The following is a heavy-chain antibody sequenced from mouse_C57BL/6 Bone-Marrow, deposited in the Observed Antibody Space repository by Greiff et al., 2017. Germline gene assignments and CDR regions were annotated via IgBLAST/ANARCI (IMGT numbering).Heavy chain of an antibody. CDR1: GFTFSDYY. J-gene: IGHJ3*01. CDR2: ISNGGGST. V-gene: IGHV5-12*01. Sequence: EVKLMESGGGLVQPGGSLKLSCAASGFTFSDYYMYWVRQTPEKRLEWVAYISNGGGSTYYPDTVKGRFTISRDNAKNTLYLQMSRLKSEDTAMYYCARPYGSSPFAYWGQGTLVTVSA. CDR3: ARPYGSSPFAY. D-gene: IGHD1-1*01.